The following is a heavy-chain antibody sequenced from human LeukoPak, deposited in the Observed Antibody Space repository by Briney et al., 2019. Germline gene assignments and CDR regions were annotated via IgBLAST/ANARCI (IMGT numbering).Heavy chain of an antibody. CDR3: ARLRRDINDWYADDC. J-gene: IGHJ4*02. CDR2: ISITEGT. Sequence: PSETLSLTCSASGGSVNTYYWSWIRQSAGKGLEWIGRISITEGTNYNPSLKSRVSMSVDASKNQVSLKLGSVTAADTAVYYRARLRRDINDWYADDCWGQGTLVTVSS. D-gene: IGHD6-19*01. V-gene: IGHV4-4*07. CDR1: GGSVNTYY.